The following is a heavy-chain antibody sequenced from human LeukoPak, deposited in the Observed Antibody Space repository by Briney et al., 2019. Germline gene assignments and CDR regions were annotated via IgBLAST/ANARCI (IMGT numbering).Heavy chain of an antibody. CDR1: GGTFSSYA. CDR2: IIPIFGTA. D-gene: IGHD3-9*01. Sequence: SVKVSCKASGGTFSSYAISRLRQAPGQGLEWMGRIIPIFGTANYAQKFQGRVTITTDETTSPAYMELSSLRSEDTAVYYCARARYFDWLNDYWGQGTLVTVSS. V-gene: IGHV1-69*05. CDR3: ARARYFDWLNDY. J-gene: IGHJ4*02.